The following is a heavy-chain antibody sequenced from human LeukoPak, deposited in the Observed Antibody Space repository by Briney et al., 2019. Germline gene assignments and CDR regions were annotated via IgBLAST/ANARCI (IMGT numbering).Heavy chain of an antibody. CDR2: ISWNSGSI. V-gene: IGHV3-9*01. D-gene: IGHD6-19*01. CDR1: GFTFDDYA. CDR3: AKDGPYSSGFDAFDI. J-gene: IGHJ3*02. Sequence: SGGSLRLSCAASGFTFDDYAMHWVRQAPGKGLEWVSGISWNSGSIGYADSVKGRFTISRGNAKNSLYLQMNSLRAEDTALYYCAKDGPYSSGFDAFDIWGQGTMVTVSS.